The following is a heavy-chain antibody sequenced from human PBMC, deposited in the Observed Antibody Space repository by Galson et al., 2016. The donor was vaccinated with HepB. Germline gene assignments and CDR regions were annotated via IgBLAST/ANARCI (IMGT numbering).Heavy chain of an antibody. D-gene: IGHD4-17*01. J-gene: IGHJ3*01. CDR3: ARDLPDDSVEYFDVFDL. CDR1: GFSLSDYY. V-gene: IGHV3-11*01. Sequence: SLRLSCAASGFSLSDYYMNWIRQAPGKGLEWVSYISRSGDSMLYADSVRGRFTISRDNVKKSINLQMTNLRAEDTAVYYCARDLPDDSVEYFDVFDLWGQGTMVTVSS. CDR2: ISRSGDSM.